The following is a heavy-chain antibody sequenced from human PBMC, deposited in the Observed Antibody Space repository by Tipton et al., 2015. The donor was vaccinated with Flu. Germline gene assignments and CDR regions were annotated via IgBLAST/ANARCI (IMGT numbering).Heavy chain of an antibody. D-gene: IGHD4-11*01. CDR3: ARRDYSNYVSDPKNWFDS. Sequence: GLVKPSETLSLTCAVYGGSFSGHYWTWIRQPPGKGLEWIGEINHSGSTYYNPSLKSRVSISVDRSRNQFSLRLTSVTAADTAVYYWARRDYSNYVSDPKNWFDSWGQGTLVTVSS. CDR1: GGSFSGHY. CDR2: INHSGST. V-gene: IGHV4-34*01. J-gene: IGHJ5*01.